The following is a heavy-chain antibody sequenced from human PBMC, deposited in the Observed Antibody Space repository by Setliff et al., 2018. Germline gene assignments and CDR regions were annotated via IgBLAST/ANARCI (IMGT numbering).Heavy chain of an antibody. V-gene: IGHV3-64*01. CDR2: ISSSGGNI. Sequence: PGGSLRLSCAASGFTFSSYAMHWVRQAPGKGLEYVSSISSSGGNIYYANSVKGRFIISRDNSKSTLFLQMGSLRAEDTAMYYCARVAYPNGGSCRYFDNWGQGTLVTVSS. J-gene: IGHJ4*02. CDR1: GFTFSSYA. CDR3: ARVAYPNGGSCRYFDN. D-gene: IGHD2-15*01.